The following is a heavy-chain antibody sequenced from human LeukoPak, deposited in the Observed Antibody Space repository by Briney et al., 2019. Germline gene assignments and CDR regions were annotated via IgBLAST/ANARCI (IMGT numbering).Heavy chain of an antibody. Sequence: GGSLRLSCAASGFNFSDYAMHWVRQAPGKGLEYVSAISSNGGSTYYAHSVKDRFTISRDNSKNTLYLQMGSRRAEDMAVYYCARPRTIGSYYRDDAFDIWGQGTMVTVSS. D-gene: IGHD1-26*01. CDR1: GFNFSDYA. CDR3: ARPRTIGSYYRDDAFDI. J-gene: IGHJ3*02. CDR2: ISSNGGST. V-gene: IGHV3-64*01.